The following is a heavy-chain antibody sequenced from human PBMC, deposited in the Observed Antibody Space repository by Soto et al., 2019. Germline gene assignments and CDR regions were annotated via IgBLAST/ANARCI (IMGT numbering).Heavy chain of an antibody. J-gene: IGHJ5*02. Sequence: ASVKVSCKASGYTFTDYGISWVRQAPGQGLEWIGWISAYNGNTNNAQKLQDRATMTTDSSTSTAYMELRSLRSDDTAVYYCARVGDIVVVGPWFDPWGQGTLVTVSS. CDR1: GYTFTDYG. V-gene: IGHV1-18*04. D-gene: IGHD2-2*01. CDR2: ISAYNGNT. CDR3: ARVGDIVVVGPWFDP.